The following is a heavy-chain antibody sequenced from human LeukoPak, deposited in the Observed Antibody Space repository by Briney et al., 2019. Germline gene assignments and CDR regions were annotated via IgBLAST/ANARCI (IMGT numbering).Heavy chain of an antibody. CDR1: GFTFSSYW. V-gene: IGHV3-7*05. CDR3: ARSLGYCGAGSCFPFDY. D-gene: IGHD2-15*01. Sequence: GGSLRLSCAASGFTFSSYWMSWVRQAPGKGLEWVANIKQDGSDKYYVDSVKGRFTISRDNAKNSLYLQMNSLRAEDTAVYYCARSLGYCGAGSCFPFDYWGQGTLVTVSS. CDR2: IKQDGSDK. J-gene: IGHJ4*02.